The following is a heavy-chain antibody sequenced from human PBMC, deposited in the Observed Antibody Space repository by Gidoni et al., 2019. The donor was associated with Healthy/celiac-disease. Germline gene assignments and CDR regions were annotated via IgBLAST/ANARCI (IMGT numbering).Heavy chain of an antibody. V-gene: IGHV1-2*04. CDR3: ARGGFHFDY. CDR2: INPNSGGT. Sequence: QVQLVQSGAEVKKPGASVEVSCSASGYPFPGYYMHWVPQAPGQGLEWMGWINPNSGGTNYAQKFQGWVTMTKDTSISTAYMELSRLRSDDTAVYYCARGGFHFDYWGQGTLVTVSS. CDR1: GYPFPGYY. J-gene: IGHJ4*02.